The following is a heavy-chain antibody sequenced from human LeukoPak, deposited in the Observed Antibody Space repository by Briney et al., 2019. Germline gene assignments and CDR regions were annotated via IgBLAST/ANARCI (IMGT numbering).Heavy chain of an antibody. CDR3: ARGLGAAAGIYYYYGMDV. CDR2: INWNGGST. CDR1: GFTFDDYG. V-gene: IGHV3-20*04. J-gene: IGHJ6*02. D-gene: IGHD6-13*01. Sequence: PGGSLRLSCAASGFTFDDYGVSWVRQAPGKGLEWVSGINWNGGSTGYADSVKGRFTISRDNAKNSLYLQMNSLRAEDTALYYCARGLGAAAGIYYYYGMDVWGQGTTVTVSS.